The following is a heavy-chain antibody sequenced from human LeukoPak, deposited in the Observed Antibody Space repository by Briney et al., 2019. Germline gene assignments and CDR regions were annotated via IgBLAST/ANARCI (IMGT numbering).Heavy chain of an antibody. CDR2: ISGVGDST. J-gene: IGHJ6*03. CDR3: AKPGRRTLLSYLDV. V-gene: IGHV3-23*01. CDR1: GFTSNIYA. Sequence: GGSLRLSCTASGFTSNIYAMTWVRQSPGKGLEWVSTISGVGDSTYYADSVKGRFTISRDTSRSTLYLQMNTLRAEDTAVYYCAKPGRRTLLSYLDVWGNGTTVTVSS.